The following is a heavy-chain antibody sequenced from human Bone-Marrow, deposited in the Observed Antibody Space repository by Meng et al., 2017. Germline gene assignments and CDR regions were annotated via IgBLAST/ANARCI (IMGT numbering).Heavy chain of an antibody. Sequence: SLKISCAASGFTFDDYAMHWVRQAPGKGLEWVSGISWNSGSIGYADSVKGRFTISRDNAKNSLYLQMNSLRAEDTAVYYCARAGNVGVDYWGQGTLVTVSS. J-gene: IGHJ4*02. V-gene: IGHV3-9*01. CDR1: GFTFDDYA. CDR2: ISWNSGSI. CDR3: ARAGNVGVDY. D-gene: IGHD3-16*01.